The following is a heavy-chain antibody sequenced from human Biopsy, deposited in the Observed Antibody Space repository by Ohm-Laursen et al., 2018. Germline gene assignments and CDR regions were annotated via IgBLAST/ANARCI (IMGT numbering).Heavy chain of an antibody. CDR3: VRGVDYYDPYHYYALDV. CDR1: GESFNGYY. D-gene: IGHD3-22*01. V-gene: IGHV4-34*01. J-gene: IGHJ6*02. CDR2: INHSGRT. Sequence: SVTLSLTCAVYGESFNGYYWSWIRQTPGKGLEWMGEINHSGRTNYNPSLKSRVTISVDTSNNQFSLKVRSVTAADTAVYYCVRGVDYYDPYHYYALDVWGQGTTVTVSS.